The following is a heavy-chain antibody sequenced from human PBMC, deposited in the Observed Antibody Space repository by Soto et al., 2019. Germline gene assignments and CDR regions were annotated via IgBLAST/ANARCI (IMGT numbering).Heavy chain of an antibody. Sequence: ASVKVSCKASGYTFTGYYMHWVRQAPGQGLEWMGWINPNSGGTNYAQKFQGWVTMTRDTSISTAYMELSRLRSDDTAVYYCARSYSSDYYYYYGMDVWGQGTTVTVSS. CDR3: ARSYSSDYYYYYGMDV. J-gene: IGHJ6*02. V-gene: IGHV1-2*04. CDR2: INPNSGGT. CDR1: GYTFTGYY. D-gene: IGHD6-19*01.